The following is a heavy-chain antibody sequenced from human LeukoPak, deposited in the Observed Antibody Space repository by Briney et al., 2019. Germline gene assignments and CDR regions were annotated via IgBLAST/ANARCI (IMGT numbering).Heavy chain of an antibody. V-gene: IGHV5-51*01. Sequence: GESLQISCQGSGYSFTTYWIGWVRQMPGKGLEWMGIIYPGDSDTRYSPSFQGQVTISADRSISTAYLQWSSLKASDTAMYYCARGFYGGYYYYYYMDVWGKGTTVTVSS. CDR1: GYSFTTYW. CDR2: IYPGDSDT. CDR3: ARGFYGGYYYYYYMDV. D-gene: IGHD4/OR15-4a*01. J-gene: IGHJ6*03.